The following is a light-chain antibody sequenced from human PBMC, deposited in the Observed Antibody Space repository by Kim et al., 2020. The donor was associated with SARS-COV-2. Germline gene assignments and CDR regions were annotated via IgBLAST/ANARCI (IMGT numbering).Light chain of an antibody. V-gene: IGKV3-15*01. CDR3: QQYYLGPRT. CDR2: GAS. Sequence: EIVMTQSPAALSVSPGEGVTLSCRASQRINNNLAWYHQKPGQAPRLVIFGASTRATGITARFSGSGAGTESTLTISSLQREDSAVYYCQQYYLGPRTFGVGTKVDIK. J-gene: IGKJ4*02. CDR1: QRINNN.